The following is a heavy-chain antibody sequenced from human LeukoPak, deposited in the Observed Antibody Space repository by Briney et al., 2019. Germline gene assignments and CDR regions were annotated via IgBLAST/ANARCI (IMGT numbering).Heavy chain of an antibody. Sequence: GASVKVSCKASGYTFTGYYMHWVRQAPGQGLEWMGWINPSSGGTNYAQKFQGRVTMTRDTSISTAYMELSRLGSDDTAVYYCARVSFPSVYCSSTSCYPLYGMDVWGQGTTVTVSS. V-gene: IGHV1-2*02. CDR2: INPSSGGT. CDR1: GYTFTGYY. CDR3: ARVSFPSVYCSSTSCYPLYGMDV. D-gene: IGHD2-2*01. J-gene: IGHJ6*02.